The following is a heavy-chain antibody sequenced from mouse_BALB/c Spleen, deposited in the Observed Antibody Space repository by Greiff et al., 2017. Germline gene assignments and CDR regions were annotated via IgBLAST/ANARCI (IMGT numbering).Heavy chain of an antibody. CDR2: ISSGGGST. Sequence: QGVESGGGLVKPGGSLKLSCAASGFAFSSYDMSWVRQTPEKRLEWVAYISSGGGSTYYPDTVKGRFTISRDNAKNTLYLQMSSLKSEDTAMYYCARHLGPYYAMDYWGQGTSVTVSS. J-gene: IGHJ4*01. CDR3: ARHLGPYYAMDY. CDR1: GFAFSSYD. V-gene: IGHV5-12-1*01.